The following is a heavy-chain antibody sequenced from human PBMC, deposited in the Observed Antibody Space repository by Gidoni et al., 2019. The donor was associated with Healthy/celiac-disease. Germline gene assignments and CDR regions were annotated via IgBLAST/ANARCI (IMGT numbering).Heavy chain of an antibody. CDR1: GFPFSSYG. J-gene: IGHJ4*02. V-gene: IGHV3-33*01. Sequence: QVQLVSSGGGVVQPGISLRLSCSTSGFPFSSYGMHWVRKAPGKGLEWVAVIWYDGSNKYYADSVKGRFTISRDNSKNTLYLQMNSLRAEDTAVYYCARDADFWSGYPDYWGQGTLVTVSS. D-gene: IGHD3-3*01. CDR3: ARDADFWSGYPDY. CDR2: IWYDGSNK.